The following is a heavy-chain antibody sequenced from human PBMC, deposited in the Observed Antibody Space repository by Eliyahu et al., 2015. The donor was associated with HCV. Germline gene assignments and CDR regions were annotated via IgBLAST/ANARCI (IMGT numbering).Heavy chain of an antibody. CDR3: ARVPASLLWFGELLAYYYYGMDV. D-gene: IGHD3-10*01. CDR2: MNPNSGNT. Sequence: QVQLVQSGAEVKKPGASVKVSCKASGYTFTSYDINWVRQATGQGLEWMGWMNPNSGNTGYAQKFQGRVTMTRNTSISTAYMELSSLRSEDTAVYYCARVPASLLWFGELLAYYYYGMDVWGQGTTVTVSS. J-gene: IGHJ6*02. V-gene: IGHV1-8*01. CDR1: GYTFTSYD.